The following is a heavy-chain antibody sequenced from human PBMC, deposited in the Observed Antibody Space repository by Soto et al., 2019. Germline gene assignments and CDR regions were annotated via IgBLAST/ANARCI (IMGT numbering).Heavy chain of an antibody. J-gene: IGHJ4*02. CDR2: INAGNGNT. CDR3: VRVYREIDY. V-gene: IGHV1-3*01. CDR1: GYTFTNYA. Sequence: ASVKVSCKASGYTFTNYAMHWVRQAPGQRLEWMGWINAGNGNTKYSQQFQGRVIMTRSTSISTAYMELSSLRSEVTAVYYCVRVYREIDYWGPGTLVTVSS.